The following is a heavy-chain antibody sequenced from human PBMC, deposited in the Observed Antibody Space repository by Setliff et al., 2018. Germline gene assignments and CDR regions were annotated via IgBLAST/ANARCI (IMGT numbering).Heavy chain of an antibody. Sequence: SETLSLTCTVSGDSINNNYWSWIRQPPGKGLEWIGHIYYSGSTNYNPSLKSRVTISLDSSKTQFSLESSSVTAADTAVYYCARAMYSAGYYGGGYSYYYMDVWGKGTTVTVSS. CDR1: GDSINNNY. D-gene: IGHD3-22*01. V-gene: IGHV4-59*08. J-gene: IGHJ6*03. CDR2: IYYSGST. CDR3: ARAMYSAGYYGGGYSYYYMDV.